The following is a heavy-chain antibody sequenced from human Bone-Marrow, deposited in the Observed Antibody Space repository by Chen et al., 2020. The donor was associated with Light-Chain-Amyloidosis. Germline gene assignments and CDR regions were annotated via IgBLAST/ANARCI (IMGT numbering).Heavy chain of an antibody. CDR1: DGSITSGAYY. D-gene: IGHD6-19*01. CDR2: IYYSGAA. J-gene: IGHJ5*02. V-gene: IGHV4-39*02. CDR3: SIRIAVPGANEET. Sequence: QLQLQESGPGLVKPSETLSLTCTVSDGSITSGAYYWGWLRQSPGKGLEWIGSIYYSGAAFYNPSLRSRVTISLDTSKNLLSLRLTSVTAADTAVYYCSIRIAVPGANEETWGQGTLVTVSS.